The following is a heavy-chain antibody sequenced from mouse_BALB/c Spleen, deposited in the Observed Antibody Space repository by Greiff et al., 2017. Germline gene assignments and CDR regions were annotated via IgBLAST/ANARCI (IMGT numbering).Heavy chain of an antibody. J-gene: IGHJ2*01. CDR3: ARSPYDGYPYFDY. V-gene: IGHV1-54*01. CDR2: INPGSGGT. CDR1: GYAFTNYL. D-gene: IGHD2-3*01. Sequence: QVHVKQSGAELVRPGTSVKVSCKASGYAFTNYLIEWVKQRPGQGLEWIGVINPGSGGTNYNEKFKGKATLTADKSSSTAYMQLSSLTSDDSAVYFCARSPYDGYPYFDYWGQGTTLTVSS.